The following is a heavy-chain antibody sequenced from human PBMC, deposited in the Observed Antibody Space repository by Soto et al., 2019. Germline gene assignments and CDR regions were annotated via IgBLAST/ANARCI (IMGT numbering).Heavy chain of an antibody. J-gene: IGHJ6*02. D-gene: IGHD3-22*01. Sequence: SVKVSCKASGGTFSSYAISWVRQAPGQGLEWMGGIIPIFGTANYAQKFQGRVTITADESTSTAYMELSSLRSEDTAVYYCARGAHQGGYYYPGYLDYVMDVWGQGSTVTVSS. CDR3: ARGAHQGGYYYPGYLDYVMDV. CDR2: IIPIFGTA. CDR1: GGTFSSYA. V-gene: IGHV1-69*13.